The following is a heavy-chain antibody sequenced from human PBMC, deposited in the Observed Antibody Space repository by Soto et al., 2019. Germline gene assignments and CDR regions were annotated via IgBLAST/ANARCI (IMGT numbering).Heavy chain of an antibody. D-gene: IGHD6-13*01. J-gene: IGHJ6*02. V-gene: IGHV3-30-3*01. CDR2: ISYDGSNK. CDR3: ARGRQQLGYYYYGMDV. CDR1: GFTFTSYA. Sequence: QVQLVESGGGVVQPGRSLRLSCAASGFTFTSYAMHWVRQAPGKGLEWVAVISYDGSNKYYADSVKGRFTISRDNSKNTLYLQMNSLRAEDTAVYYCARGRQQLGYYYYGMDVWRQGTTVTVSS.